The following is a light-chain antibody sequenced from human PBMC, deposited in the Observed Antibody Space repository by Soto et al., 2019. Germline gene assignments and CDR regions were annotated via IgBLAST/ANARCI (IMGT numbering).Light chain of an antibody. CDR1: QSISSW. V-gene: IGKV1-5*03. CDR2: KAS. Sequence: DIKMTQSPSTLSASVGDRVTITCRASQSISSWLAWYQQKPGKAPKLLIYKASSLESGVPSRFSGSGSGTEFTLTITSLQPDDFATYYCQQYNSYSRRTFGQGTKVDI. CDR3: QQYNSYSRRT. J-gene: IGKJ1*01.